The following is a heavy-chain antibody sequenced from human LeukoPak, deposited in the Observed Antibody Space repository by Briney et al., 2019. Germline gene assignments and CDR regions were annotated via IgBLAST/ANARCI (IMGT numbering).Heavy chain of an antibody. D-gene: IGHD5-18*01. J-gene: IGHJ4*02. Sequence: SETLSLTCTVSGGSISSYYWSGMREPAGKGLEWLVRIYTSGSTNYNPSLKSRVTMSVDTSKNQFSLKLSSVTAADTAVYYCARALPGYSYGSYYFDYWGQGTPVTVSS. CDR3: ARALPGYSYGSYYFDY. V-gene: IGHV4-4*07. CDR1: GGSISSYY. CDR2: IYTSGST.